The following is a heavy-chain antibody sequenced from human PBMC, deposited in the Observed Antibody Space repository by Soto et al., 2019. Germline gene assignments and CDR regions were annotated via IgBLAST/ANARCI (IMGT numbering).Heavy chain of an antibody. CDR1: GFTFSTSW. J-gene: IGHJ4*02. CDR3: ARDIGYGGN. Sequence: EVQLVESGGGLVQPGGSLRLSCAASGFTFSTSWMHWVRQTPGKGLVWVSHINPDGSITNCADSAKGRFTISRDNAKNTLFLQMNNLRAEDTSVYFCARDIGYGGNWGQGTLVTVSS. V-gene: IGHV3-74*01. D-gene: IGHD3-16*01. CDR2: INPDGSIT.